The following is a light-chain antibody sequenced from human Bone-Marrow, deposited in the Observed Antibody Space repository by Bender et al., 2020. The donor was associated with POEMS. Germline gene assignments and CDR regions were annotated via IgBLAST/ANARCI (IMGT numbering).Light chain of an antibody. CDR1: SRDVGRYNL. CDR3: TSYTVRSTLRVL. Sequence: QSALTQPASVSGSPGQSITISCTGTSRDVGRYNLVSWFQHHPGKAPKVLIYEVTYRPSGVSNRFSGSKSGNTAYLTISGLQAEDEADYYCTSYTVRSTLRVLFGGGTKLTVL. CDR2: EVT. J-gene: IGLJ3*02. V-gene: IGLV2-14*02.